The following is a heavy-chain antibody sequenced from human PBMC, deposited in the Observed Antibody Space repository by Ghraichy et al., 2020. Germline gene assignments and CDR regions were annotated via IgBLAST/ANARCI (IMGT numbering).Heavy chain of an antibody. V-gene: IGHV4-59*01. CDR1: GGSISSYY. CDR2: IYYSGST. D-gene: IGHD3-10*01. CDR3: ARHYGAGTYPLDY. Sequence: SETLSLTCTVSGGSISSYYWSWIRQPPGKGLEWIGYIYYSGSTNYNPSLKSRVTISVDTSKNQFSLKLTSVTAADTAVYYCARHYGAGTYPLDYWGQGILVTVSS. J-gene: IGHJ4*02.